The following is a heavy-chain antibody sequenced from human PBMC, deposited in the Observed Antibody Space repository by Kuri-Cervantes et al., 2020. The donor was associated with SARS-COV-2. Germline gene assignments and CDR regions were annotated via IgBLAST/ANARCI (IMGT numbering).Heavy chain of an antibody. Sequence: SVKVSCKASGYTFTSYGISWVRQAPGQGLEWMGRIIPILDTANYAQKFQGRVTITADKSTSTAYMELSSLRSEDTAVYYCARTAKTGQLRDYWGQGTLVTVSS. CDR1: GYTFTSYG. D-gene: IGHD2-21*02. CDR2: IIPILDTA. CDR3: ARTAKTGQLRDY. J-gene: IGHJ4*02. V-gene: IGHV1-69*04.